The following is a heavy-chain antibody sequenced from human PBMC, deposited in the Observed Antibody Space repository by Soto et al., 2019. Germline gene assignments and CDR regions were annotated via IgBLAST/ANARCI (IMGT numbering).Heavy chain of an antibody. Sequence: GGSLRLSCAASGFTFSSYAMSWVRQAPGKGLEWVSAISGSGGSTYYADSVKGRFTISRDNSKNTLYLQMNSLRAEDTAVYYCAKASSYFDWLYYYGMDVWGQGTTVTVSS. D-gene: IGHD3-9*01. CDR3: AKASSYFDWLYYYGMDV. J-gene: IGHJ6*02. V-gene: IGHV3-23*01. CDR1: GFTFSSYA. CDR2: ISGSGGST.